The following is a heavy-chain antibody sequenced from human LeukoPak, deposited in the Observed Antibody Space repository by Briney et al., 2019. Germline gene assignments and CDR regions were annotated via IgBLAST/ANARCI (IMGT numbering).Heavy chain of an antibody. CDR3: ARDPERGSYFDY. V-gene: IGHV3-7*01. J-gene: IGHJ4*02. Sequence: GGSLRLSCAASGFTFSSYWMTWVRQAPGKGLEWVASMNQDGSERYYVDSSRGRFTISRDNAKNSLSLQMNSLRAEDTAVYYCARDPERGSYFDYWGQGTPATVSS. D-gene: IGHD1-26*01. CDR2: MNQDGSER. CDR1: GFTFSSYW.